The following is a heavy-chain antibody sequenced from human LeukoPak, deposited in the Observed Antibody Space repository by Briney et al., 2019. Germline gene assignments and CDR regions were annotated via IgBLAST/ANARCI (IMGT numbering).Heavy chain of an antibody. CDR1: GFTFSSYW. V-gene: IGHV3-7*01. CDR2: IKQDGSEK. J-gene: IGHJ6*03. Sequence: PGGSLRLSCAASGFTFSSYWMSWVRQAPGKGLEWVANIKQDGSEKYYVDSVKGRFTISRDNAKNSLYLQMNSLRAEDTAVYYCASRSGSHLFGSAVYYYYYYMDVWGKGTTVTVSS. CDR3: ASRSGSHLFGSAVYYYYYYMDV. D-gene: IGHD1-26*01.